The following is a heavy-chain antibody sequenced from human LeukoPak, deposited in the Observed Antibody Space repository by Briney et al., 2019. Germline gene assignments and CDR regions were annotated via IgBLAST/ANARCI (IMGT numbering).Heavy chain of an antibody. Sequence: GGSLRLSCAASGFTFSYYAMHWVRQAPGKGLEWVAVISYDGSNKYYADSVKGRFTISRDNSKNTLYLQMNSLRAEDTAVYYCASSKITMVRRFDYWGQGTLVTVSS. CDR1: GFTFSYYA. J-gene: IGHJ4*02. D-gene: IGHD3-10*01. CDR3: ASSKITMVRRFDY. CDR2: ISYDGSNK. V-gene: IGHV3-30*04.